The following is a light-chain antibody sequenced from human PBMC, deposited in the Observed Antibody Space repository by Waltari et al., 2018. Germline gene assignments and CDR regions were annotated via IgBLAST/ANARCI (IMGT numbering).Light chain of an antibody. V-gene: IGLV1-40*01. CDR2: GSS. J-gene: IGLJ3*02. CDR1: GSNIGAGYD. Sequence: QSVLTQPPSVSGAPGQRVTISCTGSGSNIGAGYDVHWYQPLPRAAPNLLIYGSSSRPLGVPDRFFGSTSGTSASLAIIGLQAEDEADYYCQSYDTSLSVVFGGGTKLTVL. CDR3: QSYDTSLSVV.